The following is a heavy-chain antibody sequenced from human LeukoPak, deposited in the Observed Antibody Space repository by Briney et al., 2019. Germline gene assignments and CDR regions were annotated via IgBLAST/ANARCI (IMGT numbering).Heavy chain of an antibody. V-gene: IGHV4-34*01. D-gene: IGHD6-19*01. Sequence: PSETLSLTCAVYGGSFSGYYWSWIRQPPGKGLEWIGEINHSGSTYYNPSLKSRVTISVDTSKNQFSLKLSSVTAADTAVYYCARGGSGWYAGYDWFDPWGQGTLVTVSS. J-gene: IGHJ5*02. CDR1: GGSFSGYY. CDR2: INHSGST. CDR3: ARGGSGWYAGYDWFDP.